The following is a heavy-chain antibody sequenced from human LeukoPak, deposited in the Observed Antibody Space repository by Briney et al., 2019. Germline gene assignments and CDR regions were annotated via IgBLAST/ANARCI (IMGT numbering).Heavy chain of an antibody. V-gene: IGHV3-30*18. CDR1: GFTFSSYG. CDR3: AKDGGGSWYNGVDY. J-gene: IGHJ4*02. CDR2: ISYDGSNK. Sequence: GGSLRLSCAASGFTFSSYGMHWVRQAPGKGLEWVAVISYDGSNKYYADSVKGRFTISRDNSKNTLYLQMNSLRTEDTAVYYCAKDGGGSWYNGVDYWGQGTLVTVSS. D-gene: IGHD6-13*01.